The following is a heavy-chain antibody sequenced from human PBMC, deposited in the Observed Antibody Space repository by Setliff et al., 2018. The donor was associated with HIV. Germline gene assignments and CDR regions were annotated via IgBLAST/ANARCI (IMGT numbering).Heavy chain of an antibody. D-gene: IGHD6-13*01. J-gene: IGHJ6*03. Sequence: SETLSLTCTVSGGSIRSSSSYWGWIRQPPGKGLEWIGIIYYSGSTYYKPSLKSRVTISVDASKNQFSLKLSSVTAADTAVYYCARGARLLAGYSDRWDYYYMGVWGKGTTVTVSS. CDR1: GGSIRSSSSY. CDR3: ARGARLLAGYSDRWDYYYMGV. CDR2: IYYSGST. V-gene: IGHV4-39*01.